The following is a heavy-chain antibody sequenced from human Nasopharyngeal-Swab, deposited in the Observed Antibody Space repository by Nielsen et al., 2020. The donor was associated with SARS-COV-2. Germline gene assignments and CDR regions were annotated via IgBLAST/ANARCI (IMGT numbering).Heavy chain of an antibody. CDR1: GFTFSSYG. Sequence: GGSLRLSCAASGFTFSSYGMHWVRQAPGKGLEWVAVIWYDGSNKYYADSVKGRSTISRDNSKNTLYLQMNSLRAEDTAVYYCARDLMYGSGSRMDVWGQGTTVTVSS. CDR3: ARDLMYGSGSRMDV. V-gene: IGHV3-33*01. CDR2: IWYDGSNK. D-gene: IGHD3-10*01. J-gene: IGHJ6*02.